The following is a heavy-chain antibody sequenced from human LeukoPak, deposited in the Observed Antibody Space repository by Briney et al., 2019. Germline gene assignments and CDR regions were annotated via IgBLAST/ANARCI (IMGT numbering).Heavy chain of an antibody. CDR1: GGTFSSYA. D-gene: IGHD3-22*01. V-gene: IGHV1-69*05. Sequence: SVKVSCKASGGTFSSYAISWVRQAPGQGLEWMGRIIPIFGTANYAQKFQGRVTITTDESTSTAYMELSSLRSEDTAVYYCARRFDSSGYHDAFDVWGQGTMVTVSS. J-gene: IGHJ3*01. CDR2: IIPIFGTA. CDR3: ARRFDSSGYHDAFDV.